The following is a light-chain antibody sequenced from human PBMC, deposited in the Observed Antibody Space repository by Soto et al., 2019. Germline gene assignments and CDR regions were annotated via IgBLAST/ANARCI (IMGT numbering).Light chain of an antibody. CDR3: QQYYNWRPR. CDR1: QGVSSS. J-gene: IGKJ1*01. CDR2: GAS. V-gene: IGKV3-15*01. Sequence: EVVMTQCPATLSVSPGDTATLSCRASQGVSSSLAWYQQKPGQPPRLLIYGASTRATGVPARFSGSGSGTEFTLTISRLQSEDFAVYYCQQYYNWRPRFGQGTKVDIK.